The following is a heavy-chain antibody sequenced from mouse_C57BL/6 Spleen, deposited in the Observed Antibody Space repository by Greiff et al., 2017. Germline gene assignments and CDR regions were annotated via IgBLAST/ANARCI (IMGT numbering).Heavy chain of an antibody. CDR1: GFTFSSYG. CDR2: ISSGGSDT. J-gene: IGHJ1*03. CDR3: ARQGEPHWYFEV. V-gene: IGHV5-6*01. Sequence: EVQLVESGGDLVKPGGSLKLSCAASGFTFSSYGMSWVRQTPEKRLEWVATISSGGSDTYYPDSVTGRVTISRDNAKNTLYLQLSSLKSEDTAMYYCARQGEPHWYFEVRGTGTTVTVSS.